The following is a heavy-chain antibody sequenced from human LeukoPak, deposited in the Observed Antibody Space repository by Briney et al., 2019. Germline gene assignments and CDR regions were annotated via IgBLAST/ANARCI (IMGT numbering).Heavy chain of an antibody. CDR1: GFTFSSYG. CDR3: AKDYGITMVRGVTPD. Sequence: GGSLRLSCAASGFTFSSYGMHWVRQAPGKGLEWVAFIRYDGSNKYYADSVKGRFTISRDNSKNTLYLQMNSLRAEDTAVYYCAKDYGITMVRGVTPDWGQGTLVTVSS. J-gene: IGHJ4*02. V-gene: IGHV3-30*02. D-gene: IGHD3-10*01. CDR2: IRYDGSNK.